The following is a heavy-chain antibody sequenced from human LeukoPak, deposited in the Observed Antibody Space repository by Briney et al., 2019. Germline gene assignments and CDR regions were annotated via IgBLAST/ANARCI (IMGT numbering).Heavy chain of an antibody. CDR2: IIPIFGTA. CDR1: GYTFTGYY. J-gene: IGHJ4*02. D-gene: IGHD3-22*01. CDR3: ARDYYDSSGYYSGFDY. Sequence: GASVKVSCKASGYTFTGYYMHWVRQAPGQGLEWMGGIIPIFGTANYAQKFQGRVTITADESTSTAYMELSSLRSEDTAVYYCARDYYDSSGYYSGFDYWGQGTLVTVSS. V-gene: IGHV1-69*13.